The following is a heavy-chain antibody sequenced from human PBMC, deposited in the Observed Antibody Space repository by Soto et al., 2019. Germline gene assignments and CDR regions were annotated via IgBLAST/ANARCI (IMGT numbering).Heavy chain of an antibody. CDR3: VRENYYYGMDV. CDR1: GVAASVNF. CDR2: INNAGTT. Sequence: GGSLRLSCAASGVAASVNFMTWVRQAPGKGLEWVSSINNAGTTFYADSVKGRFTVSRDDSKNTLFLQMNSLRVEDTAMYYCVRENYYYGMDVWGQGTAVTVSS. V-gene: IGHV3-66*01. J-gene: IGHJ6*02.